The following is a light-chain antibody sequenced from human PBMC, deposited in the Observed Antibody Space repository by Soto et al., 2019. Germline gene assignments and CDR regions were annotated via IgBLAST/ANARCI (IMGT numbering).Light chain of an antibody. CDR1: SSDVGGYNY. J-gene: IGLJ3*02. Sequence: QSALTQPASVSGSPGQSITISCTGTSSDVGGYNYVSWYQQHPGKAPKLMIYDVSNRPSGVSNRISGSKSGNTASLTISGLQADDEADYYCTSYTSISTWVFGGGTKLTVL. CDR3: TSYTSISTWV. V-gene: IGLV2-14*03. CDR2: DVS.